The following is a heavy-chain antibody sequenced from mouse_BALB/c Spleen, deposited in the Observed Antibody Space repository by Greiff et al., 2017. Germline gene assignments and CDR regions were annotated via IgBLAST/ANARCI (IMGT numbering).Heavy chain of an antibody. D-gene: IGHD2-2*01. Sequence: QVHVKQSGPGLVAPSQSLSITCTVSGFSLTSYDISWIRQPPGKGLEWLGVIWTGGGTNYNSAFMSRLSISKDNSKSQVFLKMNSLQTDDTAIYYCVRQYGWAMDYWGQGTSVTVSS. CDR1: GFSLTSYD. CDR2: IWTGGGT. CDR3: VRQYGWAMDY. J-gene: IGHJ4*01. V-gene: IGHV2-9-2*01.